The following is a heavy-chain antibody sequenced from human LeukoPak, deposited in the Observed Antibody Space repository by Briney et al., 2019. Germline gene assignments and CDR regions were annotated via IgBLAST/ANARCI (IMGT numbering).Heavy chain of an antibody. V-gene: IGHV7-4-1*02. Sequence: ASVKVSCKASGYTFTDYPVNWVRQAPGQGLEWMGWINTDTGNPTYAQGFTGHYVFSLDTSVSTAYLQIISLKAEDTAVYYCARAGLTGSKVAFHVWGQGTMVTVSS. J-gene: IGHJ3*01. D-gene: IGHD1-20*01. CDR1: GYTFTDYP. CDR2: INTDTGNP. CDR3: ARAGLTGSKVAFHV.